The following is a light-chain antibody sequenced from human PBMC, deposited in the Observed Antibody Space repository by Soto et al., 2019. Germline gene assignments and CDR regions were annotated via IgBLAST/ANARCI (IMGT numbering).Light chain of an antibody. J-gene: IGKJ1*01. V-gene: IGKV3-20*01. CDR2: GAS. CDR1: QSVSSN. Sequence: EIVMTPSPATLSVSPVERATLSCRASQSVSSNLAWYQQKPGQAPRLLIYGASSRATGIPDRFSGSGSGTDFILTISRLEPEDFAVFYCQQYGRSPWTFGQGTKWIS. CDR3: QQYGRSPWT.